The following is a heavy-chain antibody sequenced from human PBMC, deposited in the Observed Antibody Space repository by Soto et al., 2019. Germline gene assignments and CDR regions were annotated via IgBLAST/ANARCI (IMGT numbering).Heavy chain of an antibody. J-gene: IGHJ6*02. D-gene: IGHD2-2*01. Sequence: SETLSLTCTVSGGSISSYYWSWIRQPPGKGLEWIGYIYYSGSTNYNPSLKSRVTISVDTSKNQFSLKLSSVTAADTAVYYCATVPAAPRHYYYYGMDVWGQGTTVTVSS. CDR3: ATVPAAPRHYYYYGMDV. CDR2: IYYSGST. CDR1: GGSISSYY. V-gene: IGHV4-59*01.